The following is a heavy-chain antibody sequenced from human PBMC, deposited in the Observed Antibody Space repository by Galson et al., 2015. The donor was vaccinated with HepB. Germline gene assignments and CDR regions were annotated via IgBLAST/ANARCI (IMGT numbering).Heavy chain of an antibody. CDR1: GYTFTSYA. D-gene: IGHD3-16*01. V-gene: IGHV1-3*01. J-gene: IGHJ4*02. CDR3: ARDGWGSGYRSVAYSSGFDY. Sequence: SVKVSCKASGYTFTSYAMHWVRQAPGQRLEWMGWINAGNGNTKYSQKFQGRVTITRDTSASTAYMELSSLRSEDTAVYYCARDGWGSGYRSVAYSSGFDYWGQGTLVTVSS. CDR2: INAGNGNT.